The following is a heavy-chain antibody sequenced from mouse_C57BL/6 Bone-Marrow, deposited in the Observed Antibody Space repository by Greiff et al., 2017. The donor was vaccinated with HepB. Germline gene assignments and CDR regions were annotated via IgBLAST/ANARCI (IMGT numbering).Heavy chain of an antibody. CDR2: INPNYGTT. Sequence: EVKLMESGPELVKPGASVKISCKASGYSFTDYNMNWVKQSNGKSLEWIGVINPNYGTTSYNQKFKGKATLTVDQSSSTAYMQLNSLTSEDSAVYYCARGTTVVAKEAWFAYWGQGTLVTVSA. J-gene: IGHJ3*01. D-gene: IGHD1-1*01. CDR1: GYSFTDYN. V-gene: IGHV1-39*01. CDR3: ARGTTVVAKEAWFAY.